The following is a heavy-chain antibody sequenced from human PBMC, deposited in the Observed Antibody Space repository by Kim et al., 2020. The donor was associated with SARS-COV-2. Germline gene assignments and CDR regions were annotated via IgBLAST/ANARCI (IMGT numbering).Heavy chain of an antibody. CDR1: GYTFTSYD. CDR3: ARGRSSSWHTFYYYYGMDV. J-gene: IGHJ6*02. CDR2: MNPNSGNT. D-gene: IGHD6-13*01. Sequence: ASVKVSCKASGYTFTSYDINWVRQATGQGLEWMGWMNPNSGNTGYAQKFQGRVTMTRNTSISTAYMELSSLRSEDTAVYYCARGRSSSWHTFYYYYGMDVWGQGTTVTVSS. V-gene: IGHV1-8*01.